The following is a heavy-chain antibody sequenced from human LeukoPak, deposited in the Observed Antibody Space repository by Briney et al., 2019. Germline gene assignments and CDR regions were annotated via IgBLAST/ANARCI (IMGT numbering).Heavy chain of an antibody. CDR1: GGSVSSGNYY. V-gene: IGHV4-61*01. D-gene: IGHD6-13*01. CDR2: MSNSGHT. CDR3: ARVSAAGTGPDY. J-gene: IGHJ4*02. Sequence: SETLPLTCTVSGGSVSSGNYYWSWIRQPPGKGLEWIGFMSNSGHTDSTPSLKSRVTISVDTSKNQFSLKLNSVTAADTAVYYCARVSAAGTGPDYWGQGTLVTVSS.